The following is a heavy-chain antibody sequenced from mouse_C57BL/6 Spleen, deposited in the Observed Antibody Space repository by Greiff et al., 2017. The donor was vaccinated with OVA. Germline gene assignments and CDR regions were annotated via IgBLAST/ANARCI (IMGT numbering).Heavy chain of an antibody. CDR2: INPSTGGT. CDR1: GYSFTGYY. CDR3: ARSKPYFDY. Sequence: VQLQQSGPELVNPGASVKISCKASGYSFTGYYMNWVKQSPEKSLEWIGEINPSTGGTTYNQKFKAKATLTVDKSSSTAYMQLKSLTSEDSAVYYCARSKPYFDYWGQGTTLTVSS. V-gene: IGHV1-42*01. J-gene: IGHJ2*01.